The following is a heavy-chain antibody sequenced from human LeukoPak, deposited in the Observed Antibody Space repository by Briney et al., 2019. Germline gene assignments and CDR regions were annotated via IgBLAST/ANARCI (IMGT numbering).Heavy chain of an antibody. Sequence: GGSLRLSCAASGFTFSSYGMHWVRQAPGKGLEWVAFIRYDGSNKYYADSVKGRITISRDNSKNTLYLQMNSLRAEDTAVYYCAKDRVYYGSGTNYYFDYWGQGTLVTVSS. D-gene: IGHD3-10*01. CDR2: IRYDGSNK. V-gene: IGHV3-30*02. J-gene: IGHJ4*02. CDR3: AKDRVYYGSGTNYYFDY. CDR1: GFTFSSYG.